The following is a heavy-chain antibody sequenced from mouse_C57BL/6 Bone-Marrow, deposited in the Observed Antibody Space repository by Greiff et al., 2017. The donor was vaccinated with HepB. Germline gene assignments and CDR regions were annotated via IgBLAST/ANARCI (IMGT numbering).Heavy chain of an antibody. CDR3: ARGRATMSTDWFAY. CDR2: IYPGSGST. CDR1: GYTFTSYW. Sequence: QVQLKQPGAELVKPGASVKMSCKASGYTFTSYWITWVKQRPGQGLEWIGDIYPGSGSTNYNEKLNSKATLAVESSSSTAYMQLSSLTSEYSAVYYCARGRATMSTDWFAYWGQGTLVTVSA. J-gene: IGHJ3*01. D-gene: IGHD2-4*01. V-gene: IGHV1-55*01.